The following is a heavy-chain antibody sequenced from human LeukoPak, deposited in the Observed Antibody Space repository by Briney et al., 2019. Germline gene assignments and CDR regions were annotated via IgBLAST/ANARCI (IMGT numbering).Heavy chain of an antibody. J-gene: IGHJ5*01. CDR2: ISGSSSYI. CDR1: GFTFSRSD. V-gene: IGHV3-21*01. CDR3: ARGSSNVAARNNWFGS. Sequence: PGGSLRLSCAASGFTFSRSDMNWVRQAPGKGLEWVSSISGSSSYIYYTDSLKGRFTISRDNAKNSLYLQMNSLRAEDTAVYSCARGSSNVAARNNWFGSCGQGTLVIVSS. D-gene: IGHD6-6*01.